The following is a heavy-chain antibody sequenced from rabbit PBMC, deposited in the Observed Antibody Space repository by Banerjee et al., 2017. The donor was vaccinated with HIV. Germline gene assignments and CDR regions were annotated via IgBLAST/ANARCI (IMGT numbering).Heavy chain of an antibody. CDR1: GFSFSSSYY. V-gene: IGHV1S40*01. CDR3: ARHLGYYVGSSL. CDR2: IYAGSSGST. D-gene: IGHD8-1*01. J-gene: IGHJ4*01. Sequence: QSLEESGGDLVKPGASLTLTCTASGFSFSSSYYMCWVRQAPGKGLEWIACIYAGSSGSTYYASWTKGRFTISKTSSTTVTLQMTSLTAVDTATYFCARHLGYYVGSSLWGPGTLVT.